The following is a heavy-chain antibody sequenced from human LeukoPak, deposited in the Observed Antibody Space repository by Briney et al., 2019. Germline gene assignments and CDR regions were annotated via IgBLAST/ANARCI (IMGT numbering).Heavy chain of an antibody. J-gene: IGHJ4*02. CDR3: AKELYQLLIGNFDY. Sequence: GGSLRLSCAASGFTFSSYGMHWVRQAPGKGLEWVAFIRYDGSNKYYAESVKGRFTISRDNSKNTLYLQMNSLRAEDTAVYYCAKELYQLLIGNFDYWGQGTLVTVSS. V-gene: IGHV3-30*02. D-gene: IGHD2-2*01. CDR1: GFTFSSYG. CDR2: IRYDGSNK.